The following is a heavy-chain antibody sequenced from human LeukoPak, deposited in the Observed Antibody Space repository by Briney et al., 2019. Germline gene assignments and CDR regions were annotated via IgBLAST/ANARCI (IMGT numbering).Heavy chain of an antibody. V-gene: IGHV4-39*07. D-gene: IGHD3-22*01. CDR3: ARRVSSGYSDY. CDR2: IYYSGST. J-gene: IGHJ4*02. Sequence: SETLSLTCTVSGGSISSSSYYWGWIRQPPGKGLEWIGSIYYSGSTNYNPSLKSRVTISIDTSKNQFSLKLSSVTAADTALYYCARRVSSGYSDYWGQGTLVTVSS. CDR1: GGSISSSSYY.